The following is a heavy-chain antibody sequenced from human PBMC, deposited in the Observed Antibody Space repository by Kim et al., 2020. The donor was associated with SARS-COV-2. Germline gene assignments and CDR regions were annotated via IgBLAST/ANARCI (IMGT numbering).Heavy chain of an antibody. CDR2: ISGSGGST. J-gene: IGHJ6*03. Sequence: GGSLRLSCAASGFTFSSYAMSWVRQAPGKGLEWVSAISGSGGSTYYADSVKGRFTISRDNSKNTLYLQMNSLRAEDTAVYYCAKEHPLGSYYDFWSGYYGAYYYYMDVWGKGTTVTVSS. V-gene: IGHV3-23*01. CDR3: AKEHPLGSYYDFWSGYYGAYYYYMDV. CDR1: GFTFSSYA. D-gene: IGHD3-3*01.